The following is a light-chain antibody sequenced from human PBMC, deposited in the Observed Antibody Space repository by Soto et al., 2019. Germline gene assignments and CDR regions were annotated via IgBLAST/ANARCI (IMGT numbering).Light chain of an antibody. CDR3: LQHNSYP. Sequence: IHIAQAPSALXXXXXXXVXXXCRASQGIRNDLGWYQQKPGKAPKRLIYAASSLQSGVPSRFSGSGSGTEFTLTISSPQPEDFATYYCLQHNSYPFGQGTRLEI. CDR1: QGIRND. J-gene: IGKJ5*01. CDR2: AAS. V-gene: IGKV1-17*01.